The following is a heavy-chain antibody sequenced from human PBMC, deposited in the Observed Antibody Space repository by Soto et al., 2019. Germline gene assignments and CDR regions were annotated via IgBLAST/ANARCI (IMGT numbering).Heavy chain of an antibody. V-gene: IGHV3-15*01. J-gene: IGHJ3*02. Sequence: EVQLVESGGGLVKPGGSLRLSCAASGFTFSNAWMSWVRQAPGKGLEWVGRIKSKTDGGTTDYAEPVKGRFTISRDDSKNTLYLQMNSLKTEDTAVYYCTTDPYYDYIWGSYRPHAFDIWGQGTMVTVSS. CDR3: TTDPYYDYIWGSYRPHAFDI. D-gene: IGHD3-16*02. CDR1: GFTFSNAW. CDR2: IKSKTDGGTT.